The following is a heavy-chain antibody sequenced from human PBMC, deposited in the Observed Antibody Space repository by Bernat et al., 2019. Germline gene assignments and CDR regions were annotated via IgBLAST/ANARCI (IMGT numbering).Heavy chain of an antibody. V-gene: IGHV4-59*08. CDR1: GGSISSYY. CDR3: ARQGTGGSRVFDY. J-gene: IGHJ4*02. D-gene: IGHD1-26*01. CDR2: IYYSGST. Sequence: VQLVESGPGLVKPSETLSLTCTVSGGSISSYYWSWIRQPPGKGLEWIGYIYYSGSTNYNPSLKSRVTISVDTSKNQFSLKLSSVTAADTAVYYCARQGTGGSRVFDYWGQGTLVTVSS.